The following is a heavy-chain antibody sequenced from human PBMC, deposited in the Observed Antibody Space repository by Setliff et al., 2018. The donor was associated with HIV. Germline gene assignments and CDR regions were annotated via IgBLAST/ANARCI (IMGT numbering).Heavy chain of an antibody. V-gene: IGHV4-4*07. D-gene: IGHD6-19*01. CDR2: INTSGST. CDR3: ARDPNTGWYYLDF. CDR1: GGSFSGYY. J-gene: IGHJ4*02. Sequence: SETRSLTCAVAGGSFSGYYCSWIRQSAGKGLEWIGHINTSGSTKYNPSLKRRLTMSVDSSGNQFALTLTSVTAADTAVYYCARDPNTGWYYLDFWGPGALVTVSS.